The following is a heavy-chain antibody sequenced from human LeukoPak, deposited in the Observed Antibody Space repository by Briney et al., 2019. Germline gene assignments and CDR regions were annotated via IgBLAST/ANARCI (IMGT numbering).Heavy chain of an antibody. J-gene: IGHJ4*02. CDR3: ARDRRSNGWYEFDY. Sequence: GGSLRLSCAASGFSFSTYTMNWVRQAPGKGLEWVLSISSSSSSMFYADSVKGRFTISRDNAKNSLYLQMNSLRAEDTAVYFCARDRRSNGWYEFDYWGQGTLVTVSS. CDR1: GFSFSTYT. V-gene: IGHV3-21*01. D-gene: IGHD6-19*01. CDR2: ISSSSSSM.